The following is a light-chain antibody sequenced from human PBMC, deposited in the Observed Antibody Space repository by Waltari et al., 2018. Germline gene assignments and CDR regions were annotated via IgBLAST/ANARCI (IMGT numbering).Light chain of an antibody. CDR1: QSISSN. CDR2: GAS. V-gene: IGKV3-15*01. J-gene: IGKJ4*01. CDR3: QQYNKWPLT. Sequence: EIVLTQSPGTLSVSPGERATLSCRASQSISSNLAWYQHKPGQAPRLLIYGASTRATGIPARFSGSGSGTELTLTISSLQPEDFAVYYCQQYNKWPLTFGGGTKVEIK.